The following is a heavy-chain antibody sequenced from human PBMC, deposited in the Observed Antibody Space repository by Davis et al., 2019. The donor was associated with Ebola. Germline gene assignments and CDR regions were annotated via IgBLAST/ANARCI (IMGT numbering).Heavy chain of an antibody. V-gene: IGHV1-69*06. CDR3: ARDVQVSVYQDSSGWSWFDP. CDR2: IIPTFGTA. D-gene: IGHD6-19*01. J-gene: IGHJ5*02. CDR1: GGTFSSYA. Sequence: AASVKVSCKASGGTFSSYAISWVRQAPGQGLEWMGGIIPTFGTANYAQKFQGRVTITADKSTSTAYMELSSLRSEDTAVYYCARDVQVSVYQDSSGWSWFDPWGQGTLVTVSS.